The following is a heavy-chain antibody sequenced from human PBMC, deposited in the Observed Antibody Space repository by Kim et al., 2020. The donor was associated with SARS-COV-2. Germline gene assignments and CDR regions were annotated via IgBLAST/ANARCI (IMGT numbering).Heavy chain of an antibody. Sequence: SETLSLTCTVSGGSISSYYCSWIRQRQGQGLEWIGFIYYSGSTNNNPYPKSRVPITVDAYKNQISLTLNSVTAAAAATSYCACDTRGGLFVPALRYYYY. CDR3: ACDTRGGLFVPALRYYYY. J-gene: IGHJ6*01. CDR1: GGSISSYY. D-gene: IGHD2-2*01. V-gene: IGHV4-59*13. CDR2: IYYSGST.